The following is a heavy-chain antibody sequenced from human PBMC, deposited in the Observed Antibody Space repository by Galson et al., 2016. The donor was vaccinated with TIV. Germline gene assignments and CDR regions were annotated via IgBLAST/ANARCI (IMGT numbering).Heavy chain of an antibody. D-gene: IGHD2-21*01. Sequence: SLRLSCAASGFTFDDFDMTWVRQGPGRELEWVSGVNWNGVGTSYADSVKGRFTISRDSAKNSLYLQMNSLGVEDTALYYCARVASCGGTCYYFDYWGQGTLVAVSS. CDR1: GFTFDDFD. CDR2: VNWNGVGT. V-gene: IGHV3-20*04. J-gene: IGHJ4*02. CDR3: ARVASCGGTCYYFDY.